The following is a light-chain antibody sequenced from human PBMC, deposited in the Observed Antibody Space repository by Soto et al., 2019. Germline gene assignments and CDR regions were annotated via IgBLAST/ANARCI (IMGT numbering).Light chain of an antibody. CDR1: QTISSW. CDR3: QQRSNWPPIT. J-gene: IGKJ5*01. CDR2: KAS. Sequence: DIQMTQSPSTLSGSVGDRVTITCRASQTISSWLAWYQQKPGKAPKLLIYKASTLKSGVPSRFSGSGSGTEFTLTISSLQPDDFAVYYCQQRSNWPPITFGQGTRLEIK. V-gene: IGKV1-5*03.